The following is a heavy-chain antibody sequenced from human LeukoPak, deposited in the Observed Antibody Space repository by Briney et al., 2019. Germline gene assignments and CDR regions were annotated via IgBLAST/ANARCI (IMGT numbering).Heavy chain of an antibody. CDR3: ARDQSSGGRWLDY. CDR1: GGTFSSYA. V-gene: IGHV1-69*05. D-gene: IGHD2-15*01. CDR2: IIPIFGTA. Sequence: SGKVSCKASGGTFSSYAISWGRQAPGQGLEWMGGIIPIFGTANYAQKFQGRVTITTDESTSTTYMELSSLSTEDTAMYYCARDQSSGGRWLDYWGRGTLVTVSS. J-gene: IGHJ4*02.